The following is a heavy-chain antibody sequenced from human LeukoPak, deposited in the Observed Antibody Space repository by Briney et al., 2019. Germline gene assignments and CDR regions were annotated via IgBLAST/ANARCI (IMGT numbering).Heavy chain of an antibody. CDR2: INTDGTVT. Sequence: PGGSLRLSCAASGFTFSKYWMLWVRQAPGKGLESVSRINTDGTVTTYADSVKGRVTVFRDKADNTMFLQMNSVRDEDTAVYYCATKQWLAPPPDSWGQGTPVTVSS. V-gene: IGHV3-74*01. D-gene: IGHD6-19*01. CDR3: ATKQWLAPPPDS. CDR1: GFTFSKYW. J-gene: IGHJ4*02.